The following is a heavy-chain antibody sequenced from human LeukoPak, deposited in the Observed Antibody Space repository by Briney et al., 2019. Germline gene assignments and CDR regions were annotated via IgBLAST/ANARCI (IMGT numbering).Heavy chain of an antibody. V-gene: IGHV4-31*03. CDR3: ARATPEGPGIAAAGTFDY. Sequence: SQTLSLTCTVSGGSISSGGYYWSWIRQHPGKGLEWIGYIYYSGSTYYNPSLKIRLTISVDTSKNQFSLKLSSVTAVDTAVYYCARATPEGPGIAAAGTFDYWGQGTLVTVSS. CDR1: GGSISSGGYY. CDR2: IYYSGST. J-gene: IGHJ4*02. D-gene: IGHD6-13*01.